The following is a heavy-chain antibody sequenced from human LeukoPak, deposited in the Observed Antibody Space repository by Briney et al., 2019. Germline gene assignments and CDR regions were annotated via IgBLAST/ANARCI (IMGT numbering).Heavy chain of an antibody. J-gene: IGHJ4*02. CDR3: ARDLVAAGGRDY. Sequence: GGSLRLSCAAPGFTFSSYGMHWVRQAPGKGLEWVAVIWYDGSNKYYADSVKGRFTISRDNSKNTLYLQMNSLRAEDTAVYYCARDLVAAGGRDYWGQGTLVTVSS. D-gene: IGHD2-15*01. CDR2: IWYDGSNK. CDR1: GFTFSSYG. V-gene: IGHV3-33*01.